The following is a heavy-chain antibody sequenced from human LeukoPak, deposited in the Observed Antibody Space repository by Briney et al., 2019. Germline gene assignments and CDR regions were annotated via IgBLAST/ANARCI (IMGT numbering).Heavy chain of an antibody. CDR1: GYTFTDYH. CDR3: ASIAAAGLGYYYFDY. D-gene: IGHD6-13*01. V-gene: IGHV1-2*02. Sequence: ASVKVSCKASGYTFTDYHIHWVRQAPGQGLEWMGWIGPNSGGTDYAQKFQGRVTMTRDTSISTAYMELSRLRSDDTAVYYCASIAAAGLGYYYFDYWGQGTLVTVSS. J-gene: IGHJ4*02. CDR2: IGPNSGGT.